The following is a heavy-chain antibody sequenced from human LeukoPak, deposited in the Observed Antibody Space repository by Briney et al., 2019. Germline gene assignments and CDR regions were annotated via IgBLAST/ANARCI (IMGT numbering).Heavy chain of an antibody. CDR1: GFTFSSYG. D-gene: IGHD6-13*01. CDR2: ISYDGSNK. J-gene: IGHJ4*02. V-gene: IGHV3-30*03. Sequence: PGRSLRLSCAASGFTFSSYGMHWVRQAPGKGLEWVAVISYDGSNKYYADSVKGRFTISRDNSKNTLYLQMNSLRAEDTAVYYCARFSAAAGTYYFDYWGQGTLVTVSS. CDR3: ARFSAAAGTYYFDY.